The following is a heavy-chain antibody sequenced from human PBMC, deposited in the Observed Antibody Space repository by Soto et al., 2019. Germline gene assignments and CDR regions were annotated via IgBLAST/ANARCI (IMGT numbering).Heavy chain of an antibody. CDR1: GFMFSDFG. V-gene: IGHV3-30*02. Sequence: PGGSLRLSCAASGFMFSDFGMHWVRQAPGKGLESMAFLSSDGNKKDFADSVKGRFSVSRDNSKNTLFLQMSSLRADDTAVYFCAVRSYFTENHSYNGLDVWGQGTAVTVSS. J-gene: IGHJ6*02. D-gene: IGHD1-26*01. CDR3: AVRSYFTENHSYNGLDV. CDR2: LSSDGNKK.